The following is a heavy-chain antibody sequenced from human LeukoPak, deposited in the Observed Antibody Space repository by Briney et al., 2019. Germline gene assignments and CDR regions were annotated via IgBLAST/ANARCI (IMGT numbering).Heavy chain of an antibody. CDR1: GFTFSRSW. V-gene: IGHV3-74*01. Sequence: PGGSLRLSCAASGFTFSRSWMHWVRQAPGKGLVWVSHIKSDGSSPTYADSVKGRFTISRDSTKDMVYLRMNSLRAEDTAVYYCATDGNYGLTYWGQGTLVTVSS. CDR2: IKSDGSSP. D-gene: IGHD1-7*01. J-gene: IGHJ4*02. CDR3: ATDGNYGLTY.